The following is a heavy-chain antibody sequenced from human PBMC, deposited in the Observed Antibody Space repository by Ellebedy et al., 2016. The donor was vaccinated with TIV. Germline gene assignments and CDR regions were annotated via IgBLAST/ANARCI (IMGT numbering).Heavy chain of an antibody. D-gene: IGHD3-3*01. CDR2: INTGNDNT. J-gene: IGHJ6*02. CDR1: GHSFTSYG. V-gene: IGHV1-3*04. Sequence: ASVKVSCXASGHSFTSYGIHWVRQAPGQSLEWMGWINTGNDNTKYSQKLQGRVTITRDTSASIAYMELSSLMSEDTAVYYCATREWQDPMDVWGQGTTVTVSS. CDR3: ATREWQDPMDV.